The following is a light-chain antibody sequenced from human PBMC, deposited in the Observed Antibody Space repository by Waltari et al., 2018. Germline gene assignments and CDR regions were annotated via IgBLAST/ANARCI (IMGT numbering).Light chain of an antibody. J-gene: IGLJ2*01. CDR2: QDN. CDR1: KLGEKY. V-gene: IGLV3-1*01. Sequence: SYELTQPPSVSVSPGQTASITCSGDKLGEKYSCWYQQRPGESPLLVIYQDNKWPSGIPERFSCSNAGITATLTISGTQAVDEADYYWQAWDSSTVVFGGGTKLTVL. CDR3: QAWDSSTVV.